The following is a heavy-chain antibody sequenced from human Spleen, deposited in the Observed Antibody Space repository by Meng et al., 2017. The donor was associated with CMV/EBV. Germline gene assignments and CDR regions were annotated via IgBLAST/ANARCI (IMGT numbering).Heavy chain of an antibody. V-gene: IGHV1-69*05. CDR1: GGTFSSYA. CDR3: AKELQWLGGDFDY. J-gene: IGHJ4*02. D-gene: IGHD6-19*01. CDR2: IIPIFGTA. Sequence: SVKVSCKASGGTFSSYAISWVRQAPGQGLEWMGGIIPIFGTANYAQKFQGRVTITTDESTSTAYMELSSLRSEDTAVYYCAKELQWLGGDFDYWGQGTLVTVSS.